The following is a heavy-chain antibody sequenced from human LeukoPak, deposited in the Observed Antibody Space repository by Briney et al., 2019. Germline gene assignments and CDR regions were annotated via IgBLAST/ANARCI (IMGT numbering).Heavy chain of an antibody. CDR3: AQPDF. CDR2: IRFDGSTK. V-gene: IGHV3-30*02. CDR1: GITFRSSS. Sequence: GGSRRLSCVASGITFRSSSMHWVRQAPGKGLEWLAFIRFDGSTKYYADSAKGRFTVSRDSSKSTLYLQMNSLRAEDTAVYYCAQPDFWGQGTLVTVSS. J-gene: IGHJ4*02.